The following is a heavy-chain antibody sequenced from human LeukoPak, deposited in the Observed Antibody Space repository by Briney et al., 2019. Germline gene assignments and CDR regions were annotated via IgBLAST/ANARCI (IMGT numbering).Heavy chain of an antibody. J-gene: IGHJ4*02. V-gene: IGHV1-24*01. CDR2: FDPEDGET. CDR1: GYTLTELS. CDR3: ASDPYYYDSSGYYGDY. D-gene: IGHD3-22*01. Sequence: EASVKVSCKVSGYTLTELSMHWVRQAPGKGLEWMGGFDPEDGETIYAQKFQGRVTMTEDTSTDTAYMELSSLRSEDTAVYYCASDPYYYDSSGYYGDYWGQGTLVTVSS.